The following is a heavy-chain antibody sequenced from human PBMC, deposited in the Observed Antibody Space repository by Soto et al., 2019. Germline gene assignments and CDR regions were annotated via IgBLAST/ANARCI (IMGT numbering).Heavy chain of an antibody. V-gene: IGHV4-34*01. J-gene: IGHJ4*02. Sequence: KPSETLSLTCAVNGGSFNNYFWTWIRQSPGTGLEWIGEINHSGSSNYSPSLKSRVTMSVDTSKNQFSLKLTSVTAADTAVYYCARGLTPSAVVTAKRPFDYWGQGTQVTVSS. D-gene: IGHD2-21*02. CDR2: INHSGSS. CDR3: ARGLTPSAVVTAKRPFDY. CDR1: GGSFNNYF.